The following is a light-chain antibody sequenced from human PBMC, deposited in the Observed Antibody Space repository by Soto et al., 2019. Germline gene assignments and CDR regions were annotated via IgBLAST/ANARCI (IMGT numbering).Light chain of an antibody. CDR2: DVT. CDR3: TSYSRYRVLV. J-gene: IGLJ3*02. V-gene: IGLV2-14*01. CDR1: SSDVGGFEY. Sequence: QSVLSQPASVSGSPGQSITISCTGTSSDVGGFEYVSWYQHQPGKAPKLIIYDVTKRPSGVPNRFSGSKSGNTASLTISGIQAEDEGDYYCTSYSRYRVLVFGGGTKVTVL.